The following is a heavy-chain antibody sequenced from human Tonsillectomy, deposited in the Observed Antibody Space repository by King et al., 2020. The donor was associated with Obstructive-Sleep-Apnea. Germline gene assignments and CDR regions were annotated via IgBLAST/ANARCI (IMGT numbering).Heavy chain of an antibody. CDR1: GGSISSSSYY. Sequence: QLQESGPGLVKPSETLSLTCTVSGGSISSSSYYWGWIRQPPGKGLEWIGSIYYSGSTYYNPSLKSRVTISVDTSKNQFSLKLSSVTAADTAVYYCARVPEVVGYSSSSGYYFDYWGQGTLVTVSS. D-gene: IGHD6-6*01. CDR3: ARVPEVVGYSSSSGYYFDY. CDR2: IYYSGST. J-gene: IGHJ4*02. V-gene: IGHV4-39*07.